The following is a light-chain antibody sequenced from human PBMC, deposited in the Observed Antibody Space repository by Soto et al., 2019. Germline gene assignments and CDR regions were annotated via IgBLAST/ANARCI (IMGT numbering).Light chain of an antibody. J-gene: IGLJ2*01. CDR2: DVS. Sequence: QSALTQPRSVSGSPGQSVTISCTGTSSDDGYYNYVSWYQQHPGKAPKLMIYDVSKRPSGVPDRFSGSKSGNTASLTISGLQGEDEADYYCCSYAGSYTLVFGGGTKLTVL. CDR3: CSYAGSYTLV. V-gene: IGLV2-11*01. CDR1: SSDDGYYNY.